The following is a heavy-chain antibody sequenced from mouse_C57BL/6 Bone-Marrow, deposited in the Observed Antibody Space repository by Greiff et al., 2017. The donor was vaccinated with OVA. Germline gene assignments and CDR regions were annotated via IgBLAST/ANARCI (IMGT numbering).Heavy chain of an antibody. Sequence: DVQLQESGPGLVKPSQSLSLTCSVTGYSITSGYYWNWIRQFPGNKLEWMGYISYDGSNNYNPSLKNRISITRDTSKNQFFLKLNSVTTEDTATYYCARGGGRGDAMDYWGQGTSVTVSS. CDR2: ISYDGSN. J-gene: IGHJ4*01. CDR3: ARGGGRGDAMDY. V-gene: IGHV3-6*01. CDR1: GYSITSGYY. D-gene: IGHD1-1*01.